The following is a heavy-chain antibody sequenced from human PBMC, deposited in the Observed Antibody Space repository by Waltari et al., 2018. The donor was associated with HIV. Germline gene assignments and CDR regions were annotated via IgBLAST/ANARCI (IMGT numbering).Heavy chain of an antibody. D-gene: IGHD3-9*01. Sequence: QLQLQESGPGLVKPSETLSLTCTVSGGSISSSSYYWGWIRQPPGKGLEWIGSIYYSGSTYYNPSLKSRVTISVDTSKNQLSLKLSSVTAADTAVYDCARRKADKSHFDYWGQGTLVTVSS. J-gene: IGHJ4*02. CDR2: IYYSGST. CDR3: ARRKADKSHFDY. V-gene: IGHV4-39*01. CDR1: GGSISSSSYY.